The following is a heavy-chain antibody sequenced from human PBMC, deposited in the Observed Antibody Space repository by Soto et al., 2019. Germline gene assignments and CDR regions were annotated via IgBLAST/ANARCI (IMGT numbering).Heavy chain of an antibody. J-gene: IGHJ4*02. CDR2: ISGSGGSS. D-gene: IGHD3-16*01. CDR3: AISQDRGGRTTFIY. V-gene: IGHV3-9*02. CDR1: GFTSNNYA. Sequence: GGSLRLSCAASGFTSNNYAMSWVRRAPGKGLEWVSGISGSGGSSYYADSVKGRFTISRDNAENSLYLQMNSLRAEDPALYYCAISQDRGGRTTFIYWGQGTQVTVSS.